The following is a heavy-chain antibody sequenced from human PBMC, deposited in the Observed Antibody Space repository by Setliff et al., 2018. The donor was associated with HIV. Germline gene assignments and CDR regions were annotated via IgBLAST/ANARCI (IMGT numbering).Heavy chain of an antibody. D-gene: IGHD2-21*02. CDR1: GGTFNSYA. CDR2: IIPIFGTA. Sequence: SVKVSCKASGGTFNSYAINWVRQAPGQGLEWMGGIIPIFGTANYAQKFQGRVTITADESTSTAYMELRNLRSEDTAVYKCARGSFCGGDCYPPFDYWGQGMLVTVSS. V-gene: IGHV1-69*13. J-gene: IGHJ4*02. CDR3: ARGSFCGGDCYPPFDY.